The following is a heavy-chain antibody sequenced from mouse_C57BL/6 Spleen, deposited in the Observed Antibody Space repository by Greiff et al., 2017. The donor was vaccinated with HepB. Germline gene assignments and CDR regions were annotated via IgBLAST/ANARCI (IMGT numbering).Heavy chain of an antibody. V-gene: IGHV1-82*01. CDR3: ASGGGSNYGVRHYFDY. CDR2: IYPGDGDT. CDR1: GYAFSSSW. J-gene: IGHJ2*01. Sequence: QVQLQQSGPELVKPGASVKISCKASGYAFSSSWMNWVKQRPGKGLEWIGRIYPGDGDTNYNGKFKGKATLTADKSSSTAYMQLSSLTSEDSAVYFCASGGGSNYGVRHYFDYWGQGTTLTVSS. D-gene: IGHD2-5*01.